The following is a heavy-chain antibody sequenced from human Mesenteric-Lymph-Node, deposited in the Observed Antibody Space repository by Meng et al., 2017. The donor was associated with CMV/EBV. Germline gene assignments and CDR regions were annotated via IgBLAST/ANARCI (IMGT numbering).Heavy chain of an antibody. Sequence: QVQLVQSGAEVKKPGASVRVSCNAFGYTFIDYYINWVRQASGQGLEWMGRINPKTGGRSYAQNFQGRVTMTRDTSINTAYMEVNRLNSDDTALYYCARDRDTDWYSPFDYWGPGTLVTVSS. J-gene: IGHJ4*02. V-gene: IGHV1-2*06. D-gene: IGHD3-9*01. CDR1: GYTFIDYY. CDR2: INPKTGGR. CDR3: ARDRDTDWYSPFDY.